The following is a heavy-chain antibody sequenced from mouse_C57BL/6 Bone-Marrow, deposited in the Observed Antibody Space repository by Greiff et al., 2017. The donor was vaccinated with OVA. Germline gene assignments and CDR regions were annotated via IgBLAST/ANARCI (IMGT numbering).Heavy chain of an antibody. Sequence: QQSGAELVRPGASVTLSCKASGYTFTDYEMHWVKQTPVHGLEWIGAIDPETGGTAYNQKFKGKAILTADKSSSTAYMGLRSRTSEDAAVYYCTRGYSNYYAMDYWGQGTSVTVSS. V-gene: IGHV1-15*01. D-gene: IGHD2-5*01. CDR3: TRGYSNYYAMDY. J-gene: IGHJ4*01. CDR2: IDPETGGT. CDR1: GYTFTDYE.